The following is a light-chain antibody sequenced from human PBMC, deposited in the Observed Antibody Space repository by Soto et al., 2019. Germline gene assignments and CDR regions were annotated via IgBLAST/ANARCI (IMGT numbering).Light chain of an antibody. CDR1: QSVSSSY. Sequence: EIVLTQSPGTLSLSPGERATLSCRASQSVSSSYLAWYQQKPGQAPRLLIYGASSRATGIPDRFSGSGSVTDFTLTISRLEPEDFAVYYCQQYCISPYTFGHGTKLEIQ. V-gene: IGKV3-20*01. J-gene: IGKJ2*01. CDR2: GAS. CDR3: QQYCISPYT.